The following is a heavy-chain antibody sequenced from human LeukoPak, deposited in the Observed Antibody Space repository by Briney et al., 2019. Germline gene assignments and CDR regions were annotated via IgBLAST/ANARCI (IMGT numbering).Heavy chain of an antibody. CDR2: TSAYNGNT. J-gene: IGHJ5*02. CDR1: GYIFTNFG. CDR3: ARGSNWGFWGGIDWFDP. D-gene: IGHD7-27*01. Sequence: ASVKVSCKASGYIFTNFGISWVRQARGQGLEWMGWTSAYNGNTNYAQKLQGRVTITRNTSISTAYMELSSLRSEDTAVYYCARGSNWGFWGGIDWFDPWGQGTLVTVSS. V-gene: IGHV1-18*01.